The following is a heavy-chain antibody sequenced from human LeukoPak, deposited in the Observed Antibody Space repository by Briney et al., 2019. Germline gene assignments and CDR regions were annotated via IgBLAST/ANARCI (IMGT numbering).Heavy chain of an antibody. CDR2: INPNSGGT. D-gene: IGHD3-9*01. Sequence: ASVKVSCKASGYTFTGYYMHWVRQAPGQGLEWMGWINPNSGGTNYAQKFQGRVTMTRDTSISTAYMELSSLRSEDTAVYYCARDIPDYDILTGPPDSWGQGALVTVSS. J-gene: IGHJ4*02. V-gene: IGHV1-2*02. CDR3: ARDIPDYDILTGPPDS. CDR1: GYTFTGYY.